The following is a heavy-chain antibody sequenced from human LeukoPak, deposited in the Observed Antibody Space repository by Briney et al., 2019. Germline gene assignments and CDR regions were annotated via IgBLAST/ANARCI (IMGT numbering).Heavy chain of an antibody. D-gene: IGHD2-21*02. V-gene: IGHV3-30*02. J-gene: IGHJ4*02. CDR1: GFTFSSYG. CDR2: IRYDGSNK. Sequence: SGRSLRLSCAASGFTFSSYGMNWVRQAPGKGLEWVAFIRYDGSNKYYADSVKGRFTISRDNSKNTLYLQMNSLRAEDTAVYYCAKDSGGGDCFFDHWGQGTLVIVSS. CDR3: AKDSGGGDCFFDH.